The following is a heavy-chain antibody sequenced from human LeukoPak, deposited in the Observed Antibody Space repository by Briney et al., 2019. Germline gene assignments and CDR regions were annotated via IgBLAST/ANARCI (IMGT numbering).Heavy chain of an antibody. Sequence: GGSLRLSCAASGFTFSSSAMSWVRQVPGKGLEWVSGISASGGSTNYADSVRGRFTISRDNSKNTLYLQMNSLRAEDTAVYYCAKGAQQLVYWVDYWGQGTLVTVSS. CDR3: AKGAQQLVYWVDY. CDR2: ISASGGST. CDR1: GFTFSSSA. D-gene: IGHD6-13*01. J-gene: IGHJ4*02. V-gene: IGHV3-23*01.